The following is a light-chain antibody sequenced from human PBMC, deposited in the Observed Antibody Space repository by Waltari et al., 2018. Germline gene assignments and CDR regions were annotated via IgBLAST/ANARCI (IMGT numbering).Light chain of an antibody. J-gene: IGKJ1*01. Sequence: ELVMTQSPATLSVSPGERAALSCRASQSASTSLAWYQQTPGQAPRLLIYRASPRAAGIQARFSGSGSGTEFTLTISSLQSEDSAIYYCQQYNIWPWTFGQGTKVDIK. CDR2: RAS. V-gene: IGKV3-15*01. CDR1: QSASTS. CDR3: QQYNIWPWT.